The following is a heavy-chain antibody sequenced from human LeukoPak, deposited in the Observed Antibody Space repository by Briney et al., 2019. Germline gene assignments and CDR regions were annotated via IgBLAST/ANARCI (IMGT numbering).Heavy chain of an antibody. J-gene: IGHJ4*02. D-gene: IGHD3-9*01. CDR3: ARGIYDTSPWDY. V-gene: IGHV4-31*03. CDR1: GGSISSGGYY. Sequence: SETLSLTCTVSGGSISSGGYYWSWIRQHPGKGLEWIGYIYYSGSTYYNPSLKSRVTISVDTSKNQFSLKLSSVTAADTAVYYCARGIYDTSPWDYWGQGTPVTVSS. CDR2: IYYSGST.